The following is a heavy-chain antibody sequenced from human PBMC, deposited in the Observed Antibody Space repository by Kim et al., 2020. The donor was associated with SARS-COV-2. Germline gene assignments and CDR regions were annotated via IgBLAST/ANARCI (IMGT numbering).Heavy chain of an antibody. Sequence: SRKSRVTISVDTSKNQFSLKLSSVTAADTAVYYCAREARDPRLTHWGMDVWGQGTTVTVSS. V-gene: IGHV4-31*02. D-gene: IGHD1-1*01. CDR3: AREARDPRLTHWGMDV. J-gene: IGHJ6*02.